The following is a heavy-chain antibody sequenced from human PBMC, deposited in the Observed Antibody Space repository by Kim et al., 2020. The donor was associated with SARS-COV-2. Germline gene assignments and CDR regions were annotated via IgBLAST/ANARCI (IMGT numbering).Heavy chain of an antibody. CDR2: A. J-gene: IGHJ5*02. CDR3: ARDYNYYWFDP. Sequence: ANYGKKSQGRVTITADKSTSTAYMELSSLRSEDTAVYYCARDYNYYWFDPWGQGTLVTVSS. V-gene: IGHV1-69*04. D-gene: IGHD1-1*01.